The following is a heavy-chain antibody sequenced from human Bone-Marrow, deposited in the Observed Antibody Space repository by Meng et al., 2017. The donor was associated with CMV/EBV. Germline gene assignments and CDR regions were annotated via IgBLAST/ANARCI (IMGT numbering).Heavy chain of an antibody. J-gene: IGHJ3*02. CDR2: IYYSGST. CDR1: GGSISSYY. CDR3: AREGAYYYDSSGYYSGDAFYI. V-gene: IGHV4-59*01. Sequence: GSLRLSCTVSGGSISSYYWSWIRQPPGKGLEWIGYIYYSGSTNYNPSLKSRVTISVDTSKNQFSLKLSSVTAADTAVYYCAREGAYYYDSSGYYSGDAFYIWGQGIMVTASS. D-gene: IGHD3-22*01.